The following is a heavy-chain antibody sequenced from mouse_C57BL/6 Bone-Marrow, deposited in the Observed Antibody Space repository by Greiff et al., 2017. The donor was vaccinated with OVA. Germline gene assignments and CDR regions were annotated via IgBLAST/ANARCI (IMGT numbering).Heavy chain of an antibody. Sequence: QVQLQQSGAELVRPGSSVKLSCKASGYTFTSYWMHWVKQRPIQGLEWIGNIDPSDSETHYNQKFKDKATLTVDKSSSTAYMQLSSLTSEDSAVYYCAKGIYDGYYDYFDYWGQGTTLTVSS. CDR3: AKGIYDGYYDYFDY. D-gene: IGHD2-3*01. CDR1: GYTFTSYW. CDR2: IDPSDSET. J-gene: IGHJ2*01. V-gene: IGHV1-52*01.